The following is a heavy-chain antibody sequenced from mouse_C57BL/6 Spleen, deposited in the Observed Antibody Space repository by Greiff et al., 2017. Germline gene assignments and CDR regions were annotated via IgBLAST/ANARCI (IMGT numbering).Heavy chain of an antibody. Sequence: QVQLQQSGAELMKPGASVKLSCKATGYTFTGYWIEWVKQRPGHGLEWIGEILPGSGSTNYNEKFKGKATFTADTSSNTAYMQRSSLTTEDSAIYYCARRGNGGNAMDYWGQGTSVTVSS. J-gene: IGHJ4*01. CDR1: GYTFTGYW. CDR3: ARRGNGGNAMDY. CDR2: ILPGSGST. D-gene: IGHD2-1*01. V-gene: IGHV1-9*01.